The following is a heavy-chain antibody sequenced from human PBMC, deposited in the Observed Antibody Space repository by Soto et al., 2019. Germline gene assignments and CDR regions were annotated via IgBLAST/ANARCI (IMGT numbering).Heavy chain of an antibody. CDR1: GFSFSAHG. CDR3: AGDDLFVDNGLDH. CDR2: INDGSEE. Sequence: QVQLVESGGGVVRPGTSLRLSCAATGFSFSAHGMHWVRQAPGKGLEWLAVINDGSEEGYADSVRGWFTISRDNARNILDLQMENLRAEESALDYCAGDDLFVDNGLDHWGQGTLVTVSS. V-gene: IGHV3-33*01. D-gene: IGHD1-1*01. J-gene: IGHJ4*02.